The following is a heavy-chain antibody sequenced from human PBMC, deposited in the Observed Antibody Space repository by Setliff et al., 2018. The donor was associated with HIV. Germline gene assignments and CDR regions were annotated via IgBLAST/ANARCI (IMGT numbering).Heavy chain of an antibody. CDR2: MNPNSGNT. CDR3: ARVIPDYGDYYFDY. J-gene: IGHJ4*02. D-gene: IGHD4-17*01. CDR1: GYTFTTYD. Sequence: GASVKVSCKASGYTFTTYDINWVRQATGQGLEWMGWMNPNSGNTGYAQKFQGRVTMTRHTSTSTAYMQLSSLRSEDTAAYYCARVIPDYGDYYFDYWGQGTRVPV. V-gene: IGHV1-8*02.